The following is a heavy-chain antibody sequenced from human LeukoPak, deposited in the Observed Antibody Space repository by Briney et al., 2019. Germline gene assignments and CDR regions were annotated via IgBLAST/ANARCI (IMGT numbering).Heavy chain of an antibody. J-gene: IGHJ4*02. CDR3: ARDSGGYSYDHGEDY. CDR1: GFTFSDYY. V-gene: IGHV3-11*04. CDR2: ITSSGGDR. Sequence: GGSLRLSCAASGFTFSDYYMAWIRQAPGMGLECISYITSSGGDRYYADSVKGRFTISRDNAKNSLYLQMNSLRAEDTAVYYCARDSGGYSYDHGEDYWGQGTLVTVSS. D-gene: IGHD5-18*01.